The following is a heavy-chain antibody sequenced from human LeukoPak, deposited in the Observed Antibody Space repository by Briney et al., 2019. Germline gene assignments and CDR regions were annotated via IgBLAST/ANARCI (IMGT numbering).Heavy chain of an antibody. D-gene: IGHD5-24*01. V-gene: IGHV4-39*01. Sequence: PSETLSLTCTVSGGSISSSSYYWGWIRQPPGKGLEWIGSIYYSGSTYYNPSLKSRVTISVDTSKNQFSLKLSSVTAADTAVYYCARRVGYKSGFDYWGQGTLVTVSS. CDR1: GGSISSSSYY. CDR3: ARRVGYKSGFDY. CDR2: IYYSGST. J-gene: IGHJ4*02.